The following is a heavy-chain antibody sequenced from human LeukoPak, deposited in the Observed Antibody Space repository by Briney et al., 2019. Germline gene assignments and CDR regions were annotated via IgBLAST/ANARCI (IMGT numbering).Heavy chain of an antibody. D-gene: IGHD5-12*01. Sequence: SLRLSCAASGFTFDEYAMHWVRQAPGKGLEWVSGISWNSGSIGYADSVKGRFTISRDNAKNSLYLQMNSLRAEDMALYYCAKDKGYSGYATFFDYWGQGTLVTVSS. CDR1: GFTFDEYA. CDR3: AKDKGYSGYATFFDY. V-gene: IGHV3-9*03. CDR2: ISWNSGSI. J-gene: IGHJ4*02.